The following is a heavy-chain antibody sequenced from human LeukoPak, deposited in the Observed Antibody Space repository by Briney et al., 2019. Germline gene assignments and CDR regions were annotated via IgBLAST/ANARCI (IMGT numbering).Heavy chain of an antibody. V-gene: IGHV4-30-4*01. CDR3: AREVGGYWGMDV. D-gene: IGHD2-21*01. CDR2: IYYSGST. J-gene: IGHJ6*02. CDR1: GGSISSGDYY. Sequence: SETLSHTYTVSGGSISSGDYYWSWIRQPPGKGLEWIGYIYYSGSTYYNPSLKSRVTISVDTSKNQFSLKLSSVTAADTAVYYCAREVGGYWGMDVWGQGTTVTVSS.